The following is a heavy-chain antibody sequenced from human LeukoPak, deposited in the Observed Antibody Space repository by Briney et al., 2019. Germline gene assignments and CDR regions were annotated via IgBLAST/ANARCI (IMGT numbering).Heavy chain of an antibody. CDR2: IYYSGST. J-gene: IGHJ6*02. D-gene: IGHD5/OR15-5a*01. CDR3: ARVLAPYGVYEDYGMDV. V-gene: IGHV4-59*01. CDR1: GGSISSYY. Sequence: PSETLSLTCTVSGGSISSYYWSWIRQPPGKGLEWIGYIYYSGSTNYNPSLKSRVTISVDTSKNQFSLKLSSVTAADTAVYYCARVLAPYGVYEDYGMDVWGQGTTVTVSS.